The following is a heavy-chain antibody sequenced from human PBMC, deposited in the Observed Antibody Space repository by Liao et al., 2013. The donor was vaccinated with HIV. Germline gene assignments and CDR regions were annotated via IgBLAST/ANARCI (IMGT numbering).Heavy chain of an antibody. D-gene: IGHD2/OR15-2a*01. CDR3: ARENIVIDPGALENRVYFHH. CDR2: IYTSGST. V-gene: IGHV4-61*02. CDR1: GGSISSAGYY. J-gene: IGHJ1*01. Sequence: QVQLQESGPGLVKPSQTLSLTCTVSGGSISSAGYYWSWIRQPAGKGLEWIGRIYTSGSTNYNPSLKSRVAISVDTSKNQFSLKLESVTATDTAVYFCARENIVIDPGALENRVYFHHWGQGTPGHRLL.